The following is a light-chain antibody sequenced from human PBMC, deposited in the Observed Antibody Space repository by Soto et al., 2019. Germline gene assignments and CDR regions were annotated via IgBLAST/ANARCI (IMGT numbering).Light chain of an antibody. CDR1: SSDVGGYKY. CDR3: SSYSRSTAYV. V-gene: IGLV2-14*01. CDR2: EVS. J-gene: IGLJ1*01. Sequence: ASVSGSPGQSITISCTGTSSDVGGYKYVSWHQLHPGKAPKLIIYEVSNRPSGVSNRFSGSKSGNTASLTISGLQAEDEADYHCSSYSRSTAYVFGTGTKVTVL.